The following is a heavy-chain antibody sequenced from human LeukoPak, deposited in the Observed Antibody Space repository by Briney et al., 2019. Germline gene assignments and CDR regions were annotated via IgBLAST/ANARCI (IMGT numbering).Heavy chain of an antibody. CDR3: ASLGYCSGGSCYSGDY. J-gene: IGHJ4*02. CDR1: GGTFSSYA. V-gene: IGHV1-69*13. CDR2: IIPIFGTA. Sequence: SVKVSCKASGGTFSSYAISWVRQAPGQALEWMGGIIPIFGTANYAQKFQGRVTITADESTSTAYMELSSLRSEDTAVYYCASLGYCSGGSCYSGDYWGQGTLVTVSS. D-gene: IGHD2-15*01.